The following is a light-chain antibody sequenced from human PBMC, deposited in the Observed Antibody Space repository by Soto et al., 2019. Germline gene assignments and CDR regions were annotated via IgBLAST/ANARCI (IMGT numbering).Light chain of an antibody. CDR1: QSFSSN. J-gene: IGKJ4*01. CDR2: DAS. V-gene: IGKV3-15*01. CDR3: QQYNNWPLT. Sequence: EIVMTQSPATLSVSPGERATLSCRASQSFSSNLAWYQQKPGQTPRLLIYDASSRAPGIPARFSGSGSGTDFPLTISSLQSEDFAVYYCQQYNNWPLTFGGGTNVEIK.